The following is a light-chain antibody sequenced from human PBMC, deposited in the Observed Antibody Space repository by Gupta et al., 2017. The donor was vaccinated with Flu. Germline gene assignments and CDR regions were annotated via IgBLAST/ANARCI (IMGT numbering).Light chain of an antibody. CDR1: ALPKQY. CDR2: KDT. CDR3: QSVDARSRNPSVV. J-gene: IGLJ2*01. V-gene: IGLV3-25*03. Sequence: ALPKQYVYWYQQKPGQAPVLVMSKDTERPSGIPERFSGSSSGTTVTLTISGVQAEDEAEYYGQSVDARSRNPSVVFGGGTKLTVL.